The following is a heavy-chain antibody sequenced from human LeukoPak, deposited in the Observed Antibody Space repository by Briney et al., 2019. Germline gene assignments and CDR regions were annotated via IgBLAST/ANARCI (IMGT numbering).Heavy chain of an antibody. CDR3: ARRSGNYPAGAYYFDY. V-gene: IGHV4-59*08. CDR2: IYYSGST. Sequence: PSETLSLTCTVSGGSISSYYWSWIRQPPGKGLEWIGYIYYSGSTNYNPSLKSRVTISVDTSKNQFSLKLSSVTAADTAVYYCARRSGNYPAGAYYFDYWGQGTLVTVSS. CDR1: GGSISSYY. D-gene: IGHD1-26*01. J-gene: IGHJ4*02.